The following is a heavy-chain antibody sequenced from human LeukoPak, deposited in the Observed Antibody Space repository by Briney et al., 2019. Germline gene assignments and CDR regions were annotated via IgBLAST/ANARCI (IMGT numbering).Heavy chain of an antibody. D-gene: IGHD3-3*01. J-gene: IGHJ4*02. V-gene: IGHV3-21*01. CDR1: GFTFSSYS. CDR3: ARDGQSYYDFWSGYFMAYFDY. CDR2: ISSSSSYI. Sequence: PGGSLRLSCAASGFTFSSYSMNWVRQAPGKGLEWVSSISSSSSYIYYADSVKGRFTIPRDNAKNSLYLQMNSLRAEDTAVYYCARDGQSYYDFWSGYFMAYFDYWGQGTLVTVSS.